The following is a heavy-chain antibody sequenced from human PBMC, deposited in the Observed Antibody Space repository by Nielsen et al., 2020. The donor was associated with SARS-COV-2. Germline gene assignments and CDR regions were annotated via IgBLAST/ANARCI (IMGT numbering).Heavy chain of an antibody. CDR3: ARQYLEQRVFDY. J-gene: IGHJ4*02. CDR2: INHSGNT. V-gene: IGHV4-34*01. Sequence: SETLSLTCAVYGGSFSGYYWSWIRQPPGKGLEWIGEINHSGNTNYNPSLKSRVTISVDTSKNQFSLKLSSVTAADTAVYYCARQYLEQRVFDYWGQGNMVTVSS. CDR1: GGSFSGYY. D-gene: IGHD1/OR15-1a*01.